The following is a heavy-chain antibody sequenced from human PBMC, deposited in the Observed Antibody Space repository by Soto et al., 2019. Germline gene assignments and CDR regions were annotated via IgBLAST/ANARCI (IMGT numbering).Heavy chain of an antibody. CDR1: GFTFSSYA. Sequence: GSLRLSCAAPGFTFSSYAMSWVRQAPGKGLEWVSAISGSGGSTYYADSVKGRFTISRDNSKNTLSRQMDSLRSEDTAVYYCAGGGTSANYAFDIWGQGTLVTVSS. J-gene: IGHJ3*02. D-gene: IGHD2-8*02. CDR2: ISGSGGST. V-gene: IGHV3-23*01. CDR3: AGGGTSANYAFDI.